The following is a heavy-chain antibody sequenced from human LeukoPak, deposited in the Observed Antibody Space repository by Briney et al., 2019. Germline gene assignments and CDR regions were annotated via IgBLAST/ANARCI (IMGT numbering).Heavy chain of an antibody. CDR3: ARTYSSSWAQNWFDP. J-gene: IGHJ5*02. Sequence: GGSLRLSCAASGFTFSSYWMSWVRQAPGKGLEWVANIKQDGNEKYYVDSVKGRFTISRDNAKNSLYLQVNSLRAEDTAVYYCARTYSSSWAQNWFDPWGQGTLVTVSS. D-gene: IGHD6-13*01. CDR1: GFTFSSYW. CDR2: IKQDGNEK. V-gene: IGHV3-7*01.